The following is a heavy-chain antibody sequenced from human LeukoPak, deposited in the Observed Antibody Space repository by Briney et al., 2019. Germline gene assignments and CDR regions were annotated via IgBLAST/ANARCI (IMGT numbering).Heavy chain of an antibody. V-gene: IGHV1-46*01. D-gene: IGHD3-22*01. Sequence: EASVKVSCKASGYTFTSYYMHWVRQAPGQGLEWMGIINPSGGSTSYAQKFQGRVTMTRDTSTSTVYMELSSLRSEDTAVYYCARETLPPPYYYDSSGYYYPPTAFDYWGQGTLVTVSS. CDR2: INPSGGST. CDR1: GYTFTSYY. J-gene: IGHJ4*02. CDR3: ARETLPPPYYYDSSGYYYPPTAFDY.